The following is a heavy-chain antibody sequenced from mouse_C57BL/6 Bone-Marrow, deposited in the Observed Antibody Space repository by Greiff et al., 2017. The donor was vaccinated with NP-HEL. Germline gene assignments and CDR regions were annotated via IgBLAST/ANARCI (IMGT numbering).Heavy chain of an antibody. CDR1: GYTFTDYY. D-gene: IGHD2-3*01. J-gene: IGHJ1*03. Sequence: VQLQQSGPELVNPGASVKISCKASGYTFTDYYMNWVKQSHGKSLEWIGDINPNNGGTSYNQKFKGKATLTVDKSSSTAYMELRSLTSEDSAVYYCARDGYYSSWYFDVWGTGTTVTVSS. CDR3: ARDGYYSSWYFDV. CDR2: INPNNGGT. V-gene: IGHV1-26*01.